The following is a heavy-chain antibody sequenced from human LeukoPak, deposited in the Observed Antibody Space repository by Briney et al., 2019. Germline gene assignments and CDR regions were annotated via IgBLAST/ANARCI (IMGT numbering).Heavy chain of an antibody. D-gene: IGHD3-22*01. Sequence: SETLSLTCTVSGVSISSYYWSWIRQPPGKGREWIGYIYYSGSTNYNPSLKSRVTISVDTSKNQFSLKLSSVTAADTAVYYSATQWVYDGPYHMDVWGKGTTVTVSS. CDR3: ATQWVYDGPYHMDV. J-gene: IGHJ6*03. V-gene: IGHV4-59*01. CDR2: IYYSGST. CDR1: GVSISSYY.